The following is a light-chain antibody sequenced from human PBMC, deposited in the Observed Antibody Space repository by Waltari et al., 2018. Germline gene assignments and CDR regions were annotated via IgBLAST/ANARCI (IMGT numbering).Light chain of an antibody. Sequence: QSALTQPPSASGSPGQSVTISCTGTSSDVGGYTYVSWYQQHPGKAPKLMIYGVSKRPSGVPDRFSGSKSGNTASLTVSGLQAEDEADYYCSSYAGSNNLFGGGTKLTVL. CDR3: SSYAGSNNL. CDR2: GVS. CDR1: SSDVGGYTY. V-gene: IGLV2-8*01. J-gene: IGLJ3*02.